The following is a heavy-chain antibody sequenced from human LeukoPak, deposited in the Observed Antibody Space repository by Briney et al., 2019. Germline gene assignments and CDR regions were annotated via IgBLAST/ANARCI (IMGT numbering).Heavy chain of an antibody. D-gene: IGHD4-17*01. CDR3: ARIRVDYGDHSFDY. CDR1: GGPTSGYH. Sequence: SETLSLTCSVSGGPTSGYHWSWIRQPAGKGLEWIGHIFASGSTSYNPSLKSRVAMSVDTSKNQFSLKLSSVTAADTAVYYCARIRVDYGDHSFDYWGQGTLVTVSS. CDR2: IFASGST. V-gene: IGHV4-4*07. J-gene: IGHJ4*02.